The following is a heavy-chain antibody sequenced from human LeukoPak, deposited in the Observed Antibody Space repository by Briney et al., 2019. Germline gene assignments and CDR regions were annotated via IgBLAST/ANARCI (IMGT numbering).Heavy chain of an antibody. CDR1: GYSFTSYL. Sequence: GESPETFFKGPGYSFTSYLNGWVRQMPGKGLEWMGIIYPGDSDTRYSPSFQGQVTISSDKYISTAYLQWSSLKASDTAMYYCARGAQQLADEPNNWFDPWGGGPGVTVSS. CDR2: IYPGDSDT. D-gene: IGHD6-13*01. V-gene: IGHV5-51*01. J-gene: IGHJ5*02. CDR3: ARGAQQLADEPNNWFDP.